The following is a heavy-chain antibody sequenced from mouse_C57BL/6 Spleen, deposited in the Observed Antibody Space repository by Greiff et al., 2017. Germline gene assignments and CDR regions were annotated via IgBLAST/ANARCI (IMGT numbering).Heavy chain of an antibody. D-gene: IGHD3-2*02. CDR3: ARWAQATDFDY. Sequence: QVQLQQSGAELVKPGASVNISCKASGYAFSSYWMNWVKQRPGKGLEWIGQIYPGDGDTNYNGKFKGKATLTADKSSSTAYMQLSSLTSEDSAVYFCARWAQATDFDYWGQGTTLTVSS. J-gene: IGHJ2*01. CDR2: IYPGDGDT. CDR1: GYAFSSYW. V-gene: IGHV1-80*01.